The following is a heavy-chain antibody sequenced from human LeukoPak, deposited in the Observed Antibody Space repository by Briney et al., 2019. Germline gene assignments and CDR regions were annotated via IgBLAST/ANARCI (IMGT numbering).Heavy chain of an antibody. Sequence: SETLSLTCAVYDGSFSGYYWSWIRQPPGKGLEWIGEINHSGSTNYNPSLKSRVTISVDTSKNQFSLKLSSVTAADTAVYYCARGRIAAAGIAGWFDPWGQGTLVTVSS. V-gene: IGHV4-34*01. CDR2: INHSGST. CDR3: ARGRIAAAGIAGWFDP. CDR1: DGSFSGYY. D-gene: IGHD6-13*01. J-gene: IGHJ5*02.